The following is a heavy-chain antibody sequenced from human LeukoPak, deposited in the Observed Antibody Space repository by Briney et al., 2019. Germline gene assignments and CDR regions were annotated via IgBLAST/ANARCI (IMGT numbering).Heavy chain of an antibody. CDR3: ASINRATPDY. D-gene: IGHD1-26*01. V-gene: IGHV4-31*03. Sequence: SEPLSLTCTVSVGSIGCYGYFWTWICQHPGKGLVWIGYIYYCGSTTYIPSLQSRVVIRVDKYHNMFFLSLSSVTGPDPALYYCASINRATPDYWGQGTLVTVSS. CDR2: IYYCGST. CDR1: VGSIGCYGYF. J-gene: IGHJ4*02.